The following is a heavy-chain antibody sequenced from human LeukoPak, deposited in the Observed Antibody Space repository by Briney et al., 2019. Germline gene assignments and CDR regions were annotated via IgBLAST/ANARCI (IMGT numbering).Heavy chain of an antibody. CDR2: ISGSGGST. D-gene: IGHD3-3*01. Sequence: GGSLRLSCAASGFTFSSYAMSWVRQAPGKGLEWVSAISGSGGSTYYADSVKGRFTICRDNSKNTLYLQMNSLRAEDTAVYYCAKGHYDFWSGLAYFDYWGQGTLVTVSS. CDR1: GFTFSSYA. J-gene: IGHJ4*02. CDR3: AKGHYDFWSGLAYFDY. V-gene: IGHV3-23*01.